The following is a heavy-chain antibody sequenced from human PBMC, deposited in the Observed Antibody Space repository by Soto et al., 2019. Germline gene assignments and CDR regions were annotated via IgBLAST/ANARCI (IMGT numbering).Heavy chain of an antibody. V-gene: IGHV5-51*01. J-gene: IGHJ4*02. CDR3: ASSVLVTSTMNYFDL. Sequence: PGESLKISCQASGYSFSNFWIAWVRQMPGEGLEWLGIIYPDDSDTRYSPSFLGQVTISADKSIKTTYLQWSSLKASDTVIYFCASSVLVTSTMNYFDLWGQGTLVTVS. CDR1: GYSFSNFW. D-gene: IGHD2-8*02. CDR2: IYPDDSDT.